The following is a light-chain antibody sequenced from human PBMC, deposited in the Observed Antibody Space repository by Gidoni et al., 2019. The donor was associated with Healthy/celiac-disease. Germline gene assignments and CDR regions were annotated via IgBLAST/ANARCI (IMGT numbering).Light chain of an antibody. CDR2: WAS. J-gene: IGKJ3*01. V-gene: IGKV4-1*01. Sequence: DIVMTQSPDSLAWSLGERATINCKSSQSVLYSSNNKNYLAWYQQKPGQPPKLLIYWASTRESGVPDRFSGSGSGTDFTLTISSLQAEDVAVYYCQQYYSTPGVTFGPGTKVDIK. CDR3: QQYYSTPGVT. CDR1: QSVLYSSNNKNY.